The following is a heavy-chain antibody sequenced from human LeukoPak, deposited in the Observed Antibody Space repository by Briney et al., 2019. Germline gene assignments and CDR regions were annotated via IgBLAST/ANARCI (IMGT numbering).Heavy chain of an antibody. CDR1: GYTFKSHA. Sequence: GASVKVSCKASGYTFKSHAMNWVRQAPGQGLEWMGWINTNTGNPTYAQGFTGRFVFSVDTSGSTAFLQISSLETEDTAVYYCASMGSDGFDIWGQGTMIIVSS. CDR2: INTNTGNP. D-gene: IGHD3-16*01. V-gene: IGHV7-4-1*02. J-gene: IGHJ3*02. CDR3: ASMGSDGFDI.